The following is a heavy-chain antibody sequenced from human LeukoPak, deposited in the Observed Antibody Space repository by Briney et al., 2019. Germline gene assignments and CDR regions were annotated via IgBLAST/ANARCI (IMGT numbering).Heavy chain of an antibody. V-gene: IGHV4-4*09. CDR3: ARHRWQLLYEVWFDP. Sequence: PSETLSLTCTVSGGSISSYYWSWIRQPPGKGLEWIGYIYTSGSTNYNPSLKSRVTISVDTSKNQFSLKLSSVTAADTAVYYCARHRWQLLYEVWFDPWGQGTLVTVSS. D-gene: IGHD2-2*02. J-gene: IGHJ5*02. CDR2: IYTSGST. CDR1: GGSISSYY.